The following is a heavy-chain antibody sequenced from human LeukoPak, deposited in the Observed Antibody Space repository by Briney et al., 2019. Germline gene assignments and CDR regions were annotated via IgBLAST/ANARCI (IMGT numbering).Heavy chain of an antibody. Sequence: GGSLRLSCVASGITFSSYSMNWVRQAPGKGLEWVSYISSFSGTINYADSVKGRFTISRDNAKNSLYLQMNSLRAEDTAIYYCARGQGATVPQVGKNWFDPWGQGTRVTVSS. CDR1: GITFSSYS. CDR3: ARGQGATVPQVGKNWFDP. J-gene: IGHJ5*02. D-gene: IGHD1-26*01. V-gene: IGHV3-48*01. CDR2: ISSFSGTI.